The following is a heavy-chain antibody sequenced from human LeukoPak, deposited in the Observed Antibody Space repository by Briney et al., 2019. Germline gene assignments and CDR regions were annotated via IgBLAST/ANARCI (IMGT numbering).Heavy chain of an antibody. J-gene: IGHJ3*02. V-gene: IGHV1-69*04. Sequence: GASVKVSCKASGGTFSSYAISWVRQAPGQGLEWMGRIIPILGIANYAQKFQGRVTITADESTSTAYMELSSLRSEDTAVYYCARVIYDIPAAFDIWGQGTMVTVSS. D-gene: IGHD3-9*01. CDR2: IIPILGIA. CDR1: GGTFSSYA. CDR3: ARVIYDIPAAFDI.